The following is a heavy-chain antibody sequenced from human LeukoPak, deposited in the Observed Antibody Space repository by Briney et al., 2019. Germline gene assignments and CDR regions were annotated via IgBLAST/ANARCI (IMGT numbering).Heavy chain of an antibody. V-gene: IGHV4-59*08. CDR2: IYYSGST. J-gene: IGHJ4*02. CDR3: ARFLRFLEWPYPDY. CDR1: GGSISSYY. Sequence: SETLSLTCTVSGGSISSYYWSWIRQPPGKGLEWIGYIYYSGSTNYNPSLKSRVTISVDTSKNQFSLKLSSVTAADTAVYYCARFLRFLEWPYPDYWGRGTLVTVSS. D-gene: IGHD3-3*01.